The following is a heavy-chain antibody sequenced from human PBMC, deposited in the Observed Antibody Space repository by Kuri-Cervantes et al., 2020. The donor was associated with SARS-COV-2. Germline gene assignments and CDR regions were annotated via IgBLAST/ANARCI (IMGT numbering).Heavy chain of an antibody. D-gene: IGHD3-10*01. CDR3: AREGFYGSEKYGMDV. CDR2: IWYDGSNK. CDR1: GFTFSSYG. V-gene: IGHV3-33*01. Sequence: GESLKISCAASGFTFSSYGMHWVRQAPGKGLEWVAVIWYDGSNKYYADSVKGRFTISRDNSKNTLYLQMNSLRAEDTAVYYCAREGFYGSEKYGMDVWGQGTTVTVSS. J-gene: IGHJ6*02.